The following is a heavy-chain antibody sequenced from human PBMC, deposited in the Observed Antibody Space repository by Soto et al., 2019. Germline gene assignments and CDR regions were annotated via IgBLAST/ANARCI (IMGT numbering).Heavy chain of an antibody. CDR3: ASLDFNLDEWLVPRYNWFDP. J-gene: IGHJ5*02. D-gene: IGHD6-19*01. CDR1: CGSFSGYY. CDR2: INHSGST. Sequence: SEPLSLTCAVYCGSFSGYYWSWIRQPPGKGLEWIGDINHSGSTNYNPSLKSRVTISVDTSKNQFSLKLSSVTAADTAVYYCASLDFNLDEWLVPRYNWFDPWGQGTLVTVSS. V-gene: IGHV4-34*01.